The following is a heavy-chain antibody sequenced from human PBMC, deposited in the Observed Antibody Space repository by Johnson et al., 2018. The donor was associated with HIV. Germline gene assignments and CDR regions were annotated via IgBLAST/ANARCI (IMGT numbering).Heavy chain of an antibody. J-gene: IGHJ3*02. CDR3: ARGLQDSSGWYNAFDI. V-gene: IGHV3-11*01. CDR1: GFTFSDYY. D-gene: IGHD6-19*01. CDR2: ISSSCTTI. Sequence: LLAESGGGLVKPGGSLRLSCAASGFTFSDYYMSWICQAPGKGLEWVSCISSSCTTIYYADFTMGRFTISRYNSKNTLYLQMNSLRAGDTAVYYCARGLQDSSGWYNAFDIWGQGTLVTVSS.